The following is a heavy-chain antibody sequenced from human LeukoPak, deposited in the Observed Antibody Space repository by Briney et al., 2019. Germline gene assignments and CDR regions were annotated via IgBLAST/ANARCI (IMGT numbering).Heavy chain of an antibody. CDR1: GFSLSSYW. CDR2: IREDGSEN. CDR3: AAESSSSWEGH. Sequence: GGSLRLSCEASGFSLSSYWMSWVRQAPGKGLQWVANIREDGSENYYVDSVKGRFTISRDNAKNSLYLQMNSLRAEDTAVYYCAAESSSSWEGHWGQGTLVTVSS. D-gene: IGHD6-6*01. J-gene: IGHJ4*02. V-gene: IGHV3-7*01.